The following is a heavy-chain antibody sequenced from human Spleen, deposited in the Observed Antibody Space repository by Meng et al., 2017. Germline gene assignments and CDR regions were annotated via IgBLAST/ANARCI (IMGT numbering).Heavy chain of an antibody. V-gene: IGHV4-38-2*01. CDR1: GYSITGSYN. CDR3: ARALEYTGSYFY. CDR2: IYQSGST. J-gene: IGHJ4*02. D-gene: IGHD3-10*01. Sequence: GSLRLSCAVSGYSITGSYNWGWIRQSPGKGLEWIGSIYQSGSTYYNPSLKSRVTMSADTSKNQFSLKLTSVTAADTAVYYCARALEYTGSYFYWGQGTLVTVSS.